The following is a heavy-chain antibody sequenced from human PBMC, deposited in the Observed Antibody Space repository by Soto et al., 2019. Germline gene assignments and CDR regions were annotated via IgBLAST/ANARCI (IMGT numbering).Heavy chain of an antibody. Sequence: EVQLVESGGGLVQPGGSLRLSCSTSGFTFSTLPMHWVRQAPGKGLEYVSAVSADGGRTYYADSVKGRFSISRDKSKNTMSLQMTSLRAEDTAVYYCVKGAGWLQEVDYWGQGTLVTVSS. CDR3: VKGAGWLQEVDY. D-gene: IGHD5-12*01. CDR1: GFTFSTLP. CDR2: VSADGGRT. J-gene: IGHJ4*02. V-gene: IGHV3-64D*08.